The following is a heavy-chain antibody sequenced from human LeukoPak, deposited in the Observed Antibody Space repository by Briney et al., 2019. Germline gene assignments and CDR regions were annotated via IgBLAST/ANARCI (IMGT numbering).Heavy chain of an antibody. CDR2: LYSGGST. Sequence: GGSLRLSCAASGVIVSSNYMSWVRQAPGKGLEWVSILYSGGSTYYADSVKGRFTISRDNYKNTRYLQMNSLRAEHTAGYYCARDGSYLDYWGQGTLVTVSS. J-gene: IGHJ4*02. V-gene: IGHV3-53*01. CDR3: ARDGSYLDY. CDR1: GVIVSSNY.